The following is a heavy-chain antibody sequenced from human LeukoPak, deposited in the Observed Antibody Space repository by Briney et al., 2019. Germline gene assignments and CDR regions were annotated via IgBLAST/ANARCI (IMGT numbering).Heavy chain of an antibody. V-gene: IGHV1-2*02. CDR3: VRVLALLSGGMDV. Sequence: ASVKVSCKASGYTFTGYYMHWERQAPGQGLEWMGWINPNSGGTNYAQKFQGRVTMTRDTSISTAYMELSSLRSEDTAVYYCVRVLALLSGGMDVWGQGTTVTVSS. D-gene: IGHD2-15*01. CDR2: INPNSGGT. J-gene: IGHJ6*02. CDR1: GYTFTGYY.